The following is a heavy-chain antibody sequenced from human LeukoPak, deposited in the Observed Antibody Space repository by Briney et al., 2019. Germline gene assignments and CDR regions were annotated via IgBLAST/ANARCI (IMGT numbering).Heavy chain of an antibody. V-gene: IGHV5-51*01. J-gene: IGHJ4*02. Sequence: GESLKISCKGSGYSFTSYWIGWVRQMPGKGLEWMGTIYPGDSDTRYSPSFQGQVTISADKSISTAYLQWSSLPASDPAMYYCARRRGSYSLDYWGQGNLVTVSS. D-gene: IGHD1-26*01. CDR1: GYSFTSYW. CDR3: ARRRGSYSLDY. CDR2: IYPGDSDT.